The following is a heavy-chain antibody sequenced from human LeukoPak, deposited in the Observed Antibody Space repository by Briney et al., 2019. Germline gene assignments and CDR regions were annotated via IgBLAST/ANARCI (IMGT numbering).Heavy chain of an antibody. CDR3: ARAAGGSYYDSSGYYY. Sequence: GGSLRLSCAASGFTFDDYGMSWVRQAPGKGLEWVSGINWNGGSTGYADSVKGRFTISRDNAKNSLYLQVNSLRAEDTALYYCARAAGGSYYDSSGYYYWGQGTLVTVSS. D-gene: IGHD3-22*01. CDR2: INWNGGST. V-gene: IGHV3-20*04. CDR1: GFTFDDYG. J-gene: IGHJ4*02.